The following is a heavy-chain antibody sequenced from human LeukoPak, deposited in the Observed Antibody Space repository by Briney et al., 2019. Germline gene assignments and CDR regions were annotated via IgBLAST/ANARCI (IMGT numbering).Heavy chain of an antibody. CDR1: GGTFSSYA. CDR2: IIPIFGTA. CDR3: ARVAYYDFWSGYSTRYYGMDV. Sequence: GASVKVSCKASGGTFSSYAISWVRQAPGQGLEWMGGIIPIFGTANYAQKFQGRVTITADESTSTAYMELSSLRSEDTAVYYCARVAYYDFWSGYSTRYYGMDVWGQGTTVTVSS. V-gene: IGHV1-69*01. D-gene: IGHD3-3*01. J-gene: IGHJ6*02.